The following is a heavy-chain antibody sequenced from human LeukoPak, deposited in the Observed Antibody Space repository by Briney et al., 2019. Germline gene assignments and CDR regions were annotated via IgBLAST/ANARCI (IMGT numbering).Heavy chain of an antibody. CDR2: IHYRGII. D-gene: IGHD1-14*01. J-gene: IGHJ6*03. CDR1: GGSISSHY. CDR3: ARDQITSSGYYMDV. V-gene: IGHV4-59*11. Sequence: SETLSLTCTVSGGSISSHYWSWIRQSPTKGLEWIGYIHYRGIINYNPSLKSRVTMSVDTSKNKFSLRLSSVTAADTAVYYCARDQITSSGYYMDVWGKGTTVTVSS.